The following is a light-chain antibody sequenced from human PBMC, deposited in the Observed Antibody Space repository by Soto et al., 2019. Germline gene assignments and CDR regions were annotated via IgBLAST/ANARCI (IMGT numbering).Light chain of an antibody. CDR2: HAS. V-gene: IGKV1-5*01. J-gene: IGKJ2*01. CDR3: QQYNSYPYT. Sequence: DVQMTQSRSSLSASVGDRVNITCRASQSVRCWLAWYQHKPGKAPKLLIYHASSLQSGVPSTFSGSGSGTEFTLTISSLQPDDFATYYCQQYNSYPYTFGQGTKVDIK. CDR1: QSVRCW.